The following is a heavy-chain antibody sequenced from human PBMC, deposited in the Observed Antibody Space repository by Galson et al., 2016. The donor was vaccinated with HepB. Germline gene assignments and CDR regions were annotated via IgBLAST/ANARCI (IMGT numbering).Heavy chain of an antibody. V-gene: IGHV3-30*03. D-gene: IGHD2-2*01. J-gene: IGHJ4*02. Sequence: SLRLSCAASGFTFRSHGIHWVRQAPRKGLEWVALISYDGSNNYYADSVRGRFIISRDNSKNTLHLQMNPLTVEVTAVYYCARADCSGTYCHVKDHWGRGTLVTVSS. CDR1: GFTFRSHG. CDR3: ARADCSGTYCHVKDH. CDR2: ISYDGSNN.